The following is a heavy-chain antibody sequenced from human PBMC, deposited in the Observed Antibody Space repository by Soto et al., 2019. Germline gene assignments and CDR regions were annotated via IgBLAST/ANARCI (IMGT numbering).Heavy chain of an antibody. CDR1: GFTFSRFW. D-gene: IGHD6-13*01. Sequence: EVQLVESGGGLVQPGGSLRLSCAASGFTFSRFWMHWVRQAPGKGLVWVSRINTDGSSTTYADSVKGRFTISRDNAKNTLYLKMDSLRAEDTGVYYCTRDPGAYSSTWSFYFDSRGQGTLVTVSS. CDR3: TRDPGAYSSTWSFYFDS. V-gene: IGHV3-74*01. J-gene: IGHJ4*02. CDR2: INTDGSST.